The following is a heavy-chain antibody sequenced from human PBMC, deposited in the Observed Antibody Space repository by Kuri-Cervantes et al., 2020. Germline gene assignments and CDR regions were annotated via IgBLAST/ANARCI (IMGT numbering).Heavy chain of an antibody. CDR3: ARGPGAPSGIAARPKYFNY. CDR1: GGSFSGNY. Sequence: SETLSLTCAVYGGSFSGNYWSWIRQPPGKGLEWIGEINHSGSTNYNPSLKSRVTISTDTSKNQFSLQLSSVTAADTAVYYCARGPGAPSGIAARPKYFNYWGQGTLVTVSS. V-gene: IGHV4-34*01. CDR2: INHSGST. J-gene: IGHJ4*02. D-gene: IGHD6-6*01.